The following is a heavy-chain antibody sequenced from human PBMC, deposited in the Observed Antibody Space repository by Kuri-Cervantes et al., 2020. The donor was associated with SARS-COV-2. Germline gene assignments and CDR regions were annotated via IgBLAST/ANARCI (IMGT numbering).Heavy chain of an antibody. CDR3: ARGGYSSGWFAYYFDY. V-gene: IGHV3-20*04. CDR1: GFTFDDYG. Sequence: GESLKISCAASGFTFDDYGMSWVRQAPGKGLEWVSGINWNGGSTGYADSVKGRFTISRDNAKNSLYLQMNSLRAEDTALYYCARGGYSSGWFAYYFDYWAREPWSPSPQ. CDR2: INWNGGST. D-gene: IGHD6-19*01. J-gene: IGHJ4*02.